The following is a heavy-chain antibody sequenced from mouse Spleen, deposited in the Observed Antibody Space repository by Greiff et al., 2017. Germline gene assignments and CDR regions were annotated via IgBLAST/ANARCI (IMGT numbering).Heavy chain of an antibody. Sequence: EVKLVESGGGLVQPGGSMKLSCVASGFTFSNYWMNWVRQSPEKGLEWVAEIRLKSNNYATHYAESVKGRFTISRDDSKSSVYLQMNNLRAEDTGIYYCTRGGTGRYYFDYWGQGTTLTVSS. CDR2: IRLKSNNYAT. CDR1: GFTFSNYW. CDR3: TRGGTGRYYFDY. D-gene: IGHD3-3*01. V-gene: IGHV6-6*02. J-gene: IGHJ2*01.